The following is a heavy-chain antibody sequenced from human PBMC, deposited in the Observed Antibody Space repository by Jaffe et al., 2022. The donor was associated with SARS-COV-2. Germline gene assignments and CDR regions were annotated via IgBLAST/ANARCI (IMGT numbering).Heavy chain of an antibody. Sequence: EVQLVESGGGLVQPGGSLRLSCSASGYTFSTYAMHWVRQAPGKGLEYVSGVSGNGANTYYADSVKDRFTISRDNSKNTLYLQMSSLRADDTAVYFCVKERITGWYDFDYWGQGTLVTVSS. CDR2: VSGNGANT. J-gene: IGHJ4*02. V-gene: IGHV3-64D*09. CDR1: GYTFSTYA. D-gene: IGHD6-19*01. CDR3: VKERITGWYDFDY.